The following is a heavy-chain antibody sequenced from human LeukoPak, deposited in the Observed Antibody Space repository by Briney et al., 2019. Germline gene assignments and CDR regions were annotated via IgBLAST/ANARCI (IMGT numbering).Heavy chain of an antibody. Sequence: SETLSLTCTVSGGSISSSDYYWSWIRQPPGKGLEWIGYIYYSGSTYYNPSLKSRVTISVDTSKNQFSLKLSSVTAADTAVYYCAREACGGDCCFDYWGQGTLVTVSS. CDR1: GGSISSSDYY. J-gene: IGHJ4*02. CDR3: AREACGGDCCFDY. CDR2: IYYSGST. V-gene: IGHV4-30-4*08. D-gene: IGHD2-21*01.